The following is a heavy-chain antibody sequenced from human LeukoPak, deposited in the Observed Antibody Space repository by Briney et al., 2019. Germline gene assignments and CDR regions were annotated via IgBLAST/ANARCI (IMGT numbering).Heavy chain of an antibody. J-gene: IGHJ4*02. Sequence: PGGSLRLSCAASGFNFGDSAMHWVRQAPGKGLEWVSGISWNSGGLHYADSVKGRFTISRDNAKRSLYLQMNSLRAEDTALYYCATVDQFGTVTDYWGQGTLVTVSS. CDR2: ISWNSGGL. CDR1: GFNFGDSA. CDR3: ATVDQFGTVTDY. V-gene: IGHV3-9*01. D-gene: IGHD4-17*01.